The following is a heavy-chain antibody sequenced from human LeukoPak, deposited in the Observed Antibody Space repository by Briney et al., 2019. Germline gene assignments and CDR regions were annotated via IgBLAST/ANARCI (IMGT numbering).Heavy chain of an antibody. D-gene: IGHD3-10*01. CDR2: ISGNGRTT. Sequence: PGGSLRLSCTASGFTFITYAMTWGRQAPGKGPEWASSISGNGRTTHYSDSVRGRCTISRDNSRNTLYLQMNSLRADDTAVYYCVARGGASVFYYFDFWGQGTLVTVYS. J-gene: IGHJ4*02. CDR1: GFTFITYA. CDR3: VARGGASVFYYFDF. V-gene: IGHV3-23*01.